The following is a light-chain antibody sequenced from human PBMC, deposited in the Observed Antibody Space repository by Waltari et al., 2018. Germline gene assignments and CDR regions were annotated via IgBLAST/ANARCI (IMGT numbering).Light chain of an antibody. CDR1: QNVNNN. CDR3: QQYDNWPLT. CDR2: GAS. Sequence: EKVMTQSPATLSVSPGERATLSCRASQNVNNNLAWYRQKPGQAPRLLIYGASTRATDIPARFSGGGSGTEFTLSISSLQSEDFAVYYCQQYDNWPLTFGQGTKLEIK. V-gene: IGKV3-15*01. J-gene: IGKJ2*01.